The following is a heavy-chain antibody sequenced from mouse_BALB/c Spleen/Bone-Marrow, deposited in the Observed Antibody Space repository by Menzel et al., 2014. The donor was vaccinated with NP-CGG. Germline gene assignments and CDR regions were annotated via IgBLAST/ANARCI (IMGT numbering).Heavy chain of an antibody. V-gene: IGHV5-17*02. CDR1: GLTFSSFG. D-gene: IGHD2-10*02. J-gene: IGHJ4*01. Sequence: DVMLAESGGGLAQPGGSRKLSCAASGLTFSSFGMHWVRQAPEKGLEWVAYISSGSSTIYYADTVKGRFTISRDNPKNTLFLQMTSLRSEDTAMYYCVRSYDSYAMAFWGQGTSVTVSS. CDR2: ISSGSSTI. CDR3: VRSYDSYAMAF.